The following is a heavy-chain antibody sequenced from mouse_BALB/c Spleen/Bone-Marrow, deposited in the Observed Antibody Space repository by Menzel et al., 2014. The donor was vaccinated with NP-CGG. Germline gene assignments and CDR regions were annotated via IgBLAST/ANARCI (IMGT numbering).Heavy chain of an antibody. CDR1: GFTFSDYY. CDR2: ISNGGGSA. D-gene: IGHD2-14*01. V-gene: IGHV5-12*02. CDR3: ARHDYRYDAWFAY. J-gene: IGHJ3*01. Sequence: EVQGVESGGGLVQPGGSLKLSCATSGFTFSDYYMYWVRQTPEKRLEWVAYISNGGGSAYYPDTVKGRFTISRDNDKNTLYLQMSRLKSEDTAVYYCARHDYRYDAWFAYWGQGTLVTVSA.